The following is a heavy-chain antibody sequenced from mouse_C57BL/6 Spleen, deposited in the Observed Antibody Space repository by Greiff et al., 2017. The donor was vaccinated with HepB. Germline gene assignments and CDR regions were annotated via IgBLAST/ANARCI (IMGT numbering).Heavy chain of an antibody. CDR1: GYSITSGYY. Sequence: ESGPGLVKPSQSLSLTCSVTGYSITSGYYWNWIRQFPGNKLEWMGYISYGGSNNYNPSLKNRISITRDTSKNQFFLKLNSVTTEDTATYYCARYYGNYVGYFDYWGQGTTLTVSS. J-gene: IGHJ2*01. CDR2: ISYGGSN. CDR3: ARYYGNYVGYFDY. V-gene: IGHV3-6*01. D-gene: IGHD2-1*01.